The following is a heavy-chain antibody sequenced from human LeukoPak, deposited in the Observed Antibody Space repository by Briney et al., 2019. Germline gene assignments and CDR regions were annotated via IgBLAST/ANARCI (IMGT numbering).Heavy chain of an antibody. D-gene: IGHD3-3*01. CDR3: ARVGGGFWGGYYEGVY. J-gene: IGHJ4*02. V-gene: IGHV3-30-3*01. CDR1: GFTFSSYA. CDR2: ISYDGSNK. Sequence: GGSLRLSCAASGFTFSSYAMHWVRQAPGKGLEWVAVISYDGSNKYYADSVKGRFTISRDNSKNTLYLQMNSLRAEDTAVYYCARVGGGFWGGYYEGVYWGQGTLVTVSS.